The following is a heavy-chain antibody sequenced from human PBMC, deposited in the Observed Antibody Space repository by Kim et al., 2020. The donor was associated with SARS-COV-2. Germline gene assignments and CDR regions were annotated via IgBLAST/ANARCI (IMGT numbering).Heavy chain of an antibody. CDR1: GFTFSSYA. V-gene: IGHV3-30-3*01. Sequence: GGSLRLSCAASGFTFSSYAMHWVRQAPGKGLEWVAVISYDGSNKYYADSVKGRFTISRDNSKNTLYLQMNSLRAEDTAVYYCAREGPYSGWGYYFDYWGQGTLVTVSS. J-gene: IGHJ4*02. CDR3: AREGPYSGWGYYFDY. D-gene: IGHD1-26*01. CDR2: ISYDGSNK.